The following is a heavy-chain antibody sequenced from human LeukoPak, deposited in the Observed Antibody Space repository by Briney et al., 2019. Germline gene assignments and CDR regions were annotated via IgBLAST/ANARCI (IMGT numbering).Heavy chain of an antibody. Sequence: GRSLRLSCAASGFTFSSYGMHWVRQAPGKGLEWVAVIWYDGSNKYYADSVKGRSTISRDNSKNTLYLQMNSLRAEDTAVYYCARARPGYSSSTSLDYWGQGTLVTVSS. D-gene: IGHD6-13*01. CDR1: GFTFSSYG. CDR3: ARARPGYSSSTSLDY. J-gene: IGHJ4*02. V-gene: IGHV3-33*01. CDR2: IWYDGSNK.